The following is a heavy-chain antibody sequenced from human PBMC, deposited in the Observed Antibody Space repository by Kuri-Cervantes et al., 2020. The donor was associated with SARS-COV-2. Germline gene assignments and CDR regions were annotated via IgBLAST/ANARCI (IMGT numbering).Heavy chain of an antibody. CDR3: ARERVTTPYYYYYGMDV. J-gene: IGHJ6*02. V-gene: IGHV3-7*03. CDR1: GFTFSSYW. Sequence: GGSLRLSCAASGFTFSSYWMSWVRQAPGKGLEWVANIKQDGSEKYYVDSVKGRFTISRDNAKNSLYLQMNSLRAEDTAVYYCARERVTTPYYYYYGMDVSGQGTTVTVSS. CDR2: IKQDGSEK. D-gene: IGHD4-11*01.